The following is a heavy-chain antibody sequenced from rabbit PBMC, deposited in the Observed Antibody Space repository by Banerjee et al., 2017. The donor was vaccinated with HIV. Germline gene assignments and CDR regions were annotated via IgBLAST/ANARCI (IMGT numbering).Heavy chain of an antibody. J-gene: IGHJ4*01. V-gene: IGHV1S7*01. Sequence: QSLEETGGGLVQPGGSLTLSCKASGFDFSSYYMSWVRQAPGKGLEWIGIIDTGKGNTDYASWVNGRFTISSDNAQNTVDLQMNSLTAADTATYFCARGGNFLIHNLWGPGTLVTVS. CDR3: ARGGNFLIHNL. CDR1: GFDFSSYY. CDR2: IDTGKGNT.